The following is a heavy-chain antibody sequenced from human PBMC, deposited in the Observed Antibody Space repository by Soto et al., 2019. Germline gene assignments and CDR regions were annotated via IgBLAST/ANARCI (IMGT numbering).Heavy chain of an antibody. J-gene: IGHJ5*02. D-gene: IGHD2-15*01. CDR1: GGSFSGYY. CDR2: INHSGST. Sequence: QVQLQQWGAGLLKPSESLSLTCAVYGGSFSGYYWSWIRQPPGKGLEWIGEINHSGSTNYNPSLKSRVTISVGTSQNQFSLKLSSVTAADTAVYYCARASGTDIVVVVAATDWFDPWGQGPLVTVSS. V-gene: IGHV4-34*01. CDR3: ARASGTDIVVVVAATDWFDP.